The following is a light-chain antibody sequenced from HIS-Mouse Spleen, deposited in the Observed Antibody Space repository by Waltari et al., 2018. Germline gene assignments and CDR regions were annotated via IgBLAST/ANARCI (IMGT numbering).Light chain of an antibody. CDR2: AAS. J-gene: IGKJ2*01. V-gene: IGKV1-9*01. CDR3: QQLNSYPPYT. CDR1: QGISSY. Sequence: DIQLTQSPSFLSASVGDRVTITCRARQGISSYLAWYQQKPGKAPKLLIYAASTLQSGVPSRLSGSGSGTEFTLTISSLQPEDFATYYCQQLNSYPPYTFGQGTKLEIK.